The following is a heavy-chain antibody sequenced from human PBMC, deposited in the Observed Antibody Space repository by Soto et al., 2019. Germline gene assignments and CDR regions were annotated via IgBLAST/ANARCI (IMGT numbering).Heavy chain of an antibody. J-gene: IGHJ6*02. Sequence: TSETLSLTCTVSGGSISSSSYYWGWIRQPPGKGLEWIGSIYYSGSTYYNPSLKSRVTISVDTSKNQFSLKLSSVTAADTAVYYCARQPGFYYGMDVWGQGTTVTVSS. CDR3: ARQPGFYYGMDV. V-gene: IGHV4-39*01. CDR2: IYYSGST. CDR1: GGSISSSSYY. D-gene: IGHD2-15*01.